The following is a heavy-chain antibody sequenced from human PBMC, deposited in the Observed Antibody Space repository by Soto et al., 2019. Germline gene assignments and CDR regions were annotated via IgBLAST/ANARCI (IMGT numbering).Heavy chain of an antibody. CDR1: GFSFTSAW. J-gene: IGHJ4*02. D-gene: IGHD3-3*01. Sequence: EVQLVEAGGGLVEPGGSLGLSCTASGFSFTSAWMNWVRQAPGKGLEWVGRIKSETDGGTTAFTAPVKDRFTISRDDAENTVSLHMNSLITEDTAVYYCVAQTTIYGRVFMYWGQGTPVTVSS. CDR3: VAQTTIYGRVFMY. V-gene: IGHV3-15*07. CDR2: IKSETDGGTT.